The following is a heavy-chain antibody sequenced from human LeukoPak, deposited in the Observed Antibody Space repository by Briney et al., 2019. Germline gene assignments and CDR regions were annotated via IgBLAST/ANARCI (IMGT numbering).Heavy chain of an antibody. J-gene: IGHJ4*02. V-gene: IGHV3-23*01. Sequence: GGSLRLSCAASGFSFSSYAMSWVRQAPGKGLEWVSAISGTGGSSYYSDSVEGRFIISRDNSKNTLYLQMNSLRAEDTAIYYCAKDTRNYFGSGIYYYFDCWGQGTLVTVSS. CDR3: AKDTRNYFGSGIYYYFDC. D-gene: IGHD3-10*01. CDR2: ISGTGGSS. CDR1: GFSFSSYA.